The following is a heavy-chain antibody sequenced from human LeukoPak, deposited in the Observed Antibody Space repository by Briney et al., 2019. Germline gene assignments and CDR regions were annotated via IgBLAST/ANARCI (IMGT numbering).Heavy chain of an antibody. D-gene: IGHD4-23*01. CDR1: GYTFTSYA. CDR2: INAGNGNT. V-gene: IGHV1-3*01. J-gene: IGHJ4*02. Sequence: ASVKVSCKASGYTFTSYAMHWVRQAPGQRLEWMGWINAGNGNTKYSQEFQGRVTITRDTSTSTAYMELRSLRSDDTAVYYCARYPDYGGRTGNFDYWGQGTLVTVSS. CDR3: ARYPDYGGRTGNFDY.